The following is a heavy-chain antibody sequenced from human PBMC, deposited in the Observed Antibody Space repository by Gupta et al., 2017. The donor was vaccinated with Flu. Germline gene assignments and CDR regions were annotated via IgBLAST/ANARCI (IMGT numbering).Heavy chain of an antibody. D-gene: IGHD3-3*01. J-gene: IGHJ6*02. V-gene: IGHV4-59*01. CDR3: ARALRRVLGWSGYYYYGLDV. Sequence: QVQLEESGPGLVKPSETLSLTCTVSGGSMSSYEWSWIRQPPGKGLEWIGDIYYSGSTNYNPSLKSRVIISVDTSKNQFSLKLSTVTAADTAVYYCARALRRVLGWSGYYYYGLDVWGQGTTVTVSS. CDR1: GGSMSSYE. CDR2: IYYSGST.